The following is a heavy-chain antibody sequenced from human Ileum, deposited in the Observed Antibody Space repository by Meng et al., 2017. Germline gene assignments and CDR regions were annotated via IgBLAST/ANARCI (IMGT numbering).Heavy chain of an antibody. J-gene: IGHJ3*02. CDR1: GFNFNTFG. V-gene: IGHV3-23*01. Sequence: GGPLRLSCEASGFNFNTFGRAWVPQAQGKGLQWVSTISGGDGRTYYVDSVRGRFTISKDISENTLHMKMDSLIADDTAIYYCAKLWWNGGRTFDIWGQGTEVTVSS. CDR3: AKLWWNGGRTFDI. CDR2: ISGGDGRT. D-gene: IGHD1-1*01.